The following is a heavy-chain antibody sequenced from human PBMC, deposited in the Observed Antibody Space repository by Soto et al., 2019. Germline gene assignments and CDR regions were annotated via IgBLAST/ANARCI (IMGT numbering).Heavy chain of an antibody. CDR2: IYYSGST. J-gene: IGHJ4*02. CDR3: SSCTVTHYFDS. D-gene: IGHD4-17*01. V-gene: IGHV4-59*02. Sequence: XTLSLTCTVSGGSVSSYYWSWIRQPPGKGLELIGYIYYSGSTNYNPSLKSRVTVSVDTSKNQFSLKLSSLTASYAAVYYCSSCTVTHYFDSWGQGTLFTVSP. CDR1: GGSVSSYY.